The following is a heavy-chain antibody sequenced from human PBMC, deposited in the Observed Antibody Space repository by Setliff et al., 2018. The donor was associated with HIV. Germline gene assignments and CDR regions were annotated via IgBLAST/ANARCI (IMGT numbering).Heavy chain of an antibody. CDR2: INAGTGNT. CDR3: ARVGTYSGSYRDAFDI. D-gene: IGHD1-26*01. J-gene: IGHJ3*02. V-gene: IGHV1-3*01. Sequence: ASVKVSCKASGYTFTSYAMHWVRQAPGQRLEWMGWINAGTGNTKYSQKFQGRVTITRDTSASTAYMELSSLRSEDTAVYYCARVGTYSGSYRDAFDIWGQGTMVTVSS. CDR1: GYTFTSYA.